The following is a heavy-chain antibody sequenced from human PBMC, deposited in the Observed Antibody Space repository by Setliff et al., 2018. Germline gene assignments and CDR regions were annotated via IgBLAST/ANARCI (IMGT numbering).Heavy chain of an antibody. CDR1: GFTFSSYW. J-gene: IGHJ2*01. CDR2: IKQDGTGM. V-gene: IGHV3-7*03. Sequence: GGSLRLSCAASGFTFSSYWMNWVRQAPGKGLEWVANIKQDGTGMYYLDSVKGRFTISRDNEKNSLFLLMNSLRAEDTAVYYCAKDIVRYYFDTRGFDLWGRGTLVTVSS. D-gene: IGHD3-22*01. CDR3: AKDIVRYYFDTRGFDL.